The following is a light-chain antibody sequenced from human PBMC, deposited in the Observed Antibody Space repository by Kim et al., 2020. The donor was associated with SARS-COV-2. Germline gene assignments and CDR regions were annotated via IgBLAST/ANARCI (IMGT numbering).Light chain of an antibody. CDR2: AAS. Sequence: ASGGDRLTITCRASKGISRDLAWYQQKPGTAPKVLIYAASTLQSGVPSRFSGSGSGTDFTLTISSLQPEDVATYYCQQLNSYPSTFGQGTRLEIK. J-gene: IGKJ5*01. CDR3: QQLNSYPST. V-gene: IGKV1-9*01. CDR1: KGISRD.